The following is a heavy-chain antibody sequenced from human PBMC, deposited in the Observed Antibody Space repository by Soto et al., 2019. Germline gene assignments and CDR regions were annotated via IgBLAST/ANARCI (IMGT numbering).Heavy chain of an antibody. CDR1: GFTFSSYG. Sequence: GGSLRLSCASSGFTFSSYGMHWVRQAPGKGLEWVAVISYDGSNKYYADSVKGRFTISRDNSKNTLYLQMSSLRAEDTAVYYCVKDGSSGWPYYYGLDVWGQGTTVTVSS. D-gene: IGHD6-19*01. CDR2: ISYDGSNK. CDR3: VKDGSSGWPYYYGLDV. J-gene: IGHJ6*02. V-gene: IGHV3-30*18.